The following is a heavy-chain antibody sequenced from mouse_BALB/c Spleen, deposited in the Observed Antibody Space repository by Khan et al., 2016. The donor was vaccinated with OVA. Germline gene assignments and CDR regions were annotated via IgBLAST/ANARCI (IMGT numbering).Heavy chain of an antibody. CDR1: GYTFTSYT. J-gene: IGHJ3*01. CDR3: VIDGAYYRNDGWCAY. CDR2: INPSNGYT. V-gene: IGHV1-4*01. D-gene: IGHD2-14*01. Sequence: QVQLKQSGAELARPGASVKMSCKASGYTFTSYTIHWIKLRPGQGLEWIGYINPSNGYTNYNQKFKDKATLTADKSSTTAYMQLSSLTSDDSAVYNGVIDGAYYRNDGWCAYWGQGTLVTVSA.